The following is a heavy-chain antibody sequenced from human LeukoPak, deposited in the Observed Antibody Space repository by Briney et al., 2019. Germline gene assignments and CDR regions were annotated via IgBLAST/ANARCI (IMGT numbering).Heavy chain of an antibody. CDR2: IKQDGSEK. CDR3: ARGKYYYDSTGYYPGGDY. J-gene: IGHJ4*02. CDR1: GFTFSTYN. V-gene: IGHV3-7*01. Sequence: PGGSLRLSCAASGFTFSTYNMNWVSQAPGKGLEWVANIKQDGSEKYYVDPMKGRFTISRDNAKNSLYLQMNSLRAEDTAVYYCARGKYYYDSTGYYPGGDYWGQGTLVTVSS. D-gene: IGHD3-22*01.